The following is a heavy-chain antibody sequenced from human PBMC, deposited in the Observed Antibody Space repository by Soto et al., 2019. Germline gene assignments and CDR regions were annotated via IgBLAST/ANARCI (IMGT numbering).Heavy chain of an antibody. CDR2: IYYTGRT. V-gene: IGHV4-31*03. Sequence: QVQLQESGPGLVKPSQTLSLTCTVFGGSITSGPYYWSWIRQHPGKGLEWIGYIYYTGRTNYNPSLKSRLSMSVDTSQNQFSLELTSVTAADTALYFCARALSGRPDHWGPGTLVTVSS. CDR3: ARALSGRPDH. J-gene: IGHJ5*02. D-gene: IGHD1-26*01. CDR1: GGSITSGPYY.